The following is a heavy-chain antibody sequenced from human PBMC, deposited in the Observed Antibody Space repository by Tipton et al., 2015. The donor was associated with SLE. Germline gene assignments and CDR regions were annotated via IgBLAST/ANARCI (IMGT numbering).Heavy chain of an antibody. CDR2: ISTYNGNT. D-gene: IGHD6-13*01. Sequence: QVQLVQSGAEVKKPGASVKVSCKASGYTFTSYGISWVRQAPGQGLEWMGWISTYNGNTNFAQNLQGRVTMTTDASTSRAYMELRSLRSDDTAVYYCAREGVEAAAAYYYYYYMDVWGKGTTVTVSS. J-gene: IGHJ6*03. CDR1: GYTFTSYG. V-gene: IGHV1-18*04. CDR3: AREGVEAAAAYYYYYYMDV.